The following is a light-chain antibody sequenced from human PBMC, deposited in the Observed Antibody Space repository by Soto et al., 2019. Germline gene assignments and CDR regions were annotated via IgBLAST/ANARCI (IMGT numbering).Light chain of an antibody. V-gene: IGLV1-44*01. J-gene: IGLJ2*01. CDR3: AAWDDSLNAVI. Sequence: QSVLTQPPSASGTPGQRVTISCSGSSTNIGSNTVNWYQQFPGTAPKLLIYTNNKRPSGVPDRFSGSKSGTSASLAISGLQSEDEADYYCAAWDDSLNAVIFGGGTKLTVL. CDR2: TNN. CDR1: STNIGSNT.